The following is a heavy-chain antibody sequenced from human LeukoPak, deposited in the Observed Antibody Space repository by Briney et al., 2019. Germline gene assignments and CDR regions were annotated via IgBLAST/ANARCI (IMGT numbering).Heavy chain of an antibody. D-gene: IGHD5-18*01. Sequence: GGSLRLSCAASGFTFSTFAMLWVRQPRGKGLEWVSSIFPSGGEIHYADSVRGRFTISRGNSKSTLSLQMNSLRAEDTAIYYCATYRQVMLPFEAWGQGTLVTVSS. J-gene: IGHJ5*02. V-gene: IGHV3-23*01. CDR1: GFTFSTFA. CDR2: IFPSGGEI. CDR3: ATYRQVMLPFEA.